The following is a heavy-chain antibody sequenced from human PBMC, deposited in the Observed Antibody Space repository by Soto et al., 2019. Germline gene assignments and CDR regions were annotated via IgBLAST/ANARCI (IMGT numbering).Heavy chain of an antibody. CDR3: AKYHVEQLARAFGV. V-gene: IGHV3-23*01. D-gene: IGHD6-13*01. J-gene: IGHJ3*01. CDR2: IGSSGVTTTI. CDR1: GFTFSNYA. Sequence: GGSLRLSCAVSGFTFSNYAMTWVRQAPGKGLEWVSAIGSSGVTTTIYYADSVKGRFTISRDNSKNTLYLQMDSLRAEDTAVYYCAKYHVEQLARAFGVWGQGTMVTV.